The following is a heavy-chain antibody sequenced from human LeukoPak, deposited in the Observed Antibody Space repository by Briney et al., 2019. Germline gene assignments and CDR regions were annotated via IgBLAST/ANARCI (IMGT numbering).Heavy chain of an antibody. J-gene: IGHJ4*02. D-gene: IGHD2-2*01. CDR1: GGTFSSYA. CDR3: ALGVVPAAQFDY. CDR2: IIPIFGTA. V-gene: IGHV1-69*05. Sequence: SVKVSCKASGGTFSSYAISWVRQAPGQGLEWMGGIIPIFGTANYAQKFQGRVTITTDESTSTVYMELSSLRSEDTAVYYCALGVVPAAQFDYWGQGTLVTVSS.